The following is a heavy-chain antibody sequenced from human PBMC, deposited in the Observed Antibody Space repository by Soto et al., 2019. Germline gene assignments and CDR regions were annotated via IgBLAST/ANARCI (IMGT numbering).Heavy chain of an antibody. CDR3: ARDTARAMVRIYYGMDV. V-gene: IGHV3-33*01. Sequence: QVQLVESGGGVVQPGRSLRLSCAASGFTFSSYGMHWVRQAPGKGLEWVAVIWYDGSNKYYADSVKGRFTISRDNSKNTVYLQMSSLRAEDTAVYYCARDTARAMVRIYYGMDVWGQGTTVTVSS. D-gene: IGHD3-10*01. CDR1: GFTFSSYG. J-gene: IGHJ6*02. CDR2: IWYDGSNK.